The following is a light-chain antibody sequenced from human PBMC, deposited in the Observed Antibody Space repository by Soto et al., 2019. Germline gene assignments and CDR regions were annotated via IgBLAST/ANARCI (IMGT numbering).Light chain of an antibody. CDR2: KAS. CDR3: QHYNSYSPFN. V-gene: IGKV1-5*03. Sequence: DIQMTQSPSTLSASVGYRVTITCRASQWISSWLAWYQQKPGKAPKLLIYKASSLESGVPSRFSGSGSGTEFALTISYLHPDDFASSDYQHYNSYSPFNLGPGTKVHI. CDR1: QWISSW. J-gene: IGKJ3*01.